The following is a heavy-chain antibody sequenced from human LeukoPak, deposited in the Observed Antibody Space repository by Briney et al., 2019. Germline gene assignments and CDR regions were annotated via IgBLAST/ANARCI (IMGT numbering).Heavy chain of an antibody. CDR3: ARETGLPYAFDV. Sequence: PGGSLRLSCEASGFSFSDHARYWVRQAPGKGLEFVSSISSDGDSTDYANSVKGRVVISRDNSNNTLFLQIGSLRAQDMAVYYCARETGLPYAFDVWGLGTLVTISS. CDR1: GFSFSDHA. J-gene: IGHJ3*01. V-gene: IGHV3-64*01. CDR2: ISSDGDST.